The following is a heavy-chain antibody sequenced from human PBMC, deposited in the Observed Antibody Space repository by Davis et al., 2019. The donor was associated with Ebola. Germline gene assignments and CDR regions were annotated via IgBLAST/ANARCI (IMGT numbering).Heavy chain of an antibody. CDR1: GFRFSSYA. CDR2: ITDSGSTT. V-gene: IGHV3-23*01. D-gene: IGHD3-10*02. Sequence: GESLKISCVASGFRFSSYAMSWVRQAPGKGLEWVSSITDSGSTTNFADSVKGRFTISRDNSKNTLYLQINNLRVEDTAIYYCAKDAVSGAAPLIYYYYYGMDVWGQGTTVTVSS. J-gene: IGHJ6*02. CDR3: AKDAVSGAAPLIYYYYYGMDV.